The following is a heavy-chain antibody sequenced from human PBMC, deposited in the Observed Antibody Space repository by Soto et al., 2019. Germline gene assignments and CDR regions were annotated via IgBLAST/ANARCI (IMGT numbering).Heavy chain of an antibody. D-gene: IGHD6-6*01. CDR3: AREPLSSIAARPFDY. Sequence: GGSLRLSCAASGFTFSSYSRNWVRQAPGKGLECVSSISSSSSYIYYADSVKGRFTISRDNAKNSLYLQMNSLRAEDTAVYYCAREPLSSIAARPFDYWGQGTLVT. J-gene: IGHJ4*02. CDR1: GFTFSSYS. CDR2: ISSSSSYI. V-gene: IGHV3-21*01.